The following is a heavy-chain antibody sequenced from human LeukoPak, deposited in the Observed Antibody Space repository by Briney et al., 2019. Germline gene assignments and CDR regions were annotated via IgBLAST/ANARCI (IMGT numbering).Heavy chain of an antibody. V-gene: IGHV1-2*02. CDR1: GYTFTGYY. CDR2: INPNSGGT. CDR3: ARTPGSYYNAHDY. Sequence: ASVKVSCKASGYTFTGYYMHWVRQAPGQGLEWMGWINPNSGGTNYAQKFQGRFTMTRDTSISTAYMELSRLRSDDTAVYYCARTPGSYYNAHDYWGQGTLVTVSS. D-gene: IGHD3-10*01. J-gene: IGHJ4*02.